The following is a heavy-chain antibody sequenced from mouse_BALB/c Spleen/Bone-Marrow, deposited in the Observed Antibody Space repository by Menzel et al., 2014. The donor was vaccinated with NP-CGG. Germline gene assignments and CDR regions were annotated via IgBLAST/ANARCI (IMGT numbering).Heavy chain of an antibody. CDR2: IYPGNSDT. CDR1: GYSFTSYW. J-gene: IGHJ2*01. Sequence: SGTVLARPGASVKMSCKASGYSFTSYWMHWVKQRPGQGLEWIGAIYPGNSDTSYNQKFKGKAKLTAVTSASTAYMELSSLTNEDSAAYYCTKEWYYGFDYWGQGTTLTVSS. V-gene: IGHV1-5*01. CDR3: TKEWYYGFDY. D-gene: IGHD1-1*01.